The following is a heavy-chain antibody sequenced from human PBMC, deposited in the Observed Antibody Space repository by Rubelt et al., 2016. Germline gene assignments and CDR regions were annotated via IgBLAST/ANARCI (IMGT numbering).Heavy chain of an antibody. CDR3: ATDYGGNSVRFDY. Sequence: RWVRRSPGKGLEWVSGIGGGTSNTYYADSVKGRFTISRDNAKNSLYLQMNSLRDEDTAVYYCATDYGGNSVRFDYWGQGTLVTVSS. V-gene: IGHV3-23*01. J-gene: IGHJ4*02. CDR2: IGGGTSNT. D-gene: IGHD4-23*01.